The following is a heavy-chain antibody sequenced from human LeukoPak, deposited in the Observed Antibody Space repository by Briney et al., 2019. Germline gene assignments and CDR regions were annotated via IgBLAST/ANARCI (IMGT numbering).Heavy chain of an antibody. Sequence: SETLSLTCAVYGGSFSGYYWSWIRQPPGEGLEWIGEMTHTGSTNYNPSLKSRASISAATSKKHFSLKLSSVTAAATAVYYCARAQGRLVPPAYWGQGTRVTVTS. D-gene: IGHD6-19*01. J-gene: IGHJ4*02. V-gene: IGHV4-34*01. CDR3: ARAQGRLVPPAY. CDR1: GGSFSGYY. CDR2: MTHTGST.